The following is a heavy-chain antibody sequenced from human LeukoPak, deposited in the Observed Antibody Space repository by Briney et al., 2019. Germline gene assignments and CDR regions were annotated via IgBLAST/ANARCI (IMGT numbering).Heavy chain of an antibody. Sequence: GGSLRLSCEASGLTLRNYKLNWVRQAPGKGLEWVSSIDSSSRFIYYADSVKGRFTISRDNAKNSLRLQMNSLRAEDTAVYYCARDSDAWSNWFDTWGQGTLVTVSS. J-gene: IGHJ5*02. CDR2: IDSSSRFI. CDR3: ARDSDAWSNWFDT. CDR1: GLTLRNYK. V-gene: IGHV3-21*01. D-gene: IGHD1-26*01.